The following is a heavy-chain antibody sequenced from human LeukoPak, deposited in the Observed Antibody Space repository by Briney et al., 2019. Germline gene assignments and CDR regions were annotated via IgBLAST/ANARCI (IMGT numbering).Heavy chain of an antibody. J-gene: IGHJ3*02. CDR1: GYTFSSYS. D-gene: IGHD3-22*01. Sequence: GGSLRLSCTASGYTFSSYSMTWVRQAPGKGLEWVSAVSGSGVNTYYADSVKGRFAASRGNSKNTLYLQMNSLRAEDTAVYYCARGRSGYGPFDAFDIWGQGTWVTVSS. CDR2: VSGSGVNT. CDR3: ARGRSGYGPFDAFDI. V-gene: IGHV3-23*01.